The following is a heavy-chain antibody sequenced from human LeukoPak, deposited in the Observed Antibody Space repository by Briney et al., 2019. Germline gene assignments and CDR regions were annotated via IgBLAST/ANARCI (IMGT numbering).Heavy chain of an antibody. D-gene: IGHD6-13*01. CDR3: ARGQQLVNLYYYYMDV. CDR2: IYTSGST. CDR1: GGSISSYY. V-gene: IGHV4-4*07. Sequence: PSETLSLTCTVSGGSISSYYWSWIRQPAGKGLEWIGRIYTSGSTNYNPSLKSRVTMSVDTSKNQFSLKLSSVTAADTAVYYCARGQQLVNLYYYYMDVWGKGTMVTVSS. J-gene: IGHJ6*03.